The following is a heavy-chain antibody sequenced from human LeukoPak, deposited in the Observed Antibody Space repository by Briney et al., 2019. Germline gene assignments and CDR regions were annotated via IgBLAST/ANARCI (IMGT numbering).Heavy chain of an antibody. V-gene: IGHV3-30*04. CDR2: ISYDGSNK. D-gene: IGHD3-22*01. J-gene: IGHJ4*02. CDR1: GFTFSSYA. CDR3: ARDLNYYDRSGAVDY. Sequence: PGRSLRLSCAASGFTFSSYAMHWVRQAPGKGLEWVAVISYDGSNKYYADSVKGRFTISRDNSKNTLYLQMNSLRAEDTAVYYCARDLNYYDRSGAVDYWGQGTLVTVSS.